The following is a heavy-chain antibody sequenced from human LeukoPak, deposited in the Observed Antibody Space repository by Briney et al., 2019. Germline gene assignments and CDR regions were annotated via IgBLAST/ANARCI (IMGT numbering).Heavy chain of an antibody. CDR2: ISAYNGNT. Sequence: ASVKVSCKASGYPFTDYYIHWVRQAPGQGLEWMGWISAYNGNTNYAQKLQGRVTMTTDTSTSTAYMELRSLRSDDTAVYYCARVQLLRYFDWLSPFDYWGQGTLVTVSS. J-gene: IGHJ4*02. D-gene: IGHD3-9*01. V-gene: IGHV1-18*04. CDR3: ARVQLLRYFDWLSPFDY. CDR1: GYPFTDYY.